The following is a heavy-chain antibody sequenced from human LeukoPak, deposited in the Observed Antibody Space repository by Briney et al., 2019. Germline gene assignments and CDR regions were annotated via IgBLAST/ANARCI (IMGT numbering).Heavy chain of an antibody. CDR1: GYTFSDYY. CDR2: ISPNSGGT. J-gene: IGHJ4*02. CDR3: ARQLETTSWFDY. D-gene: IGHD2-2*01. Sequence: ASVKVSCKASGYTFSDYYLHWVRLAPGQGLEWMGRISPNSGGTDYAQKFQGKVTMTRDASICTVYMDLNRIRSDDTAIYYCARQLETTSWFDYWGQGTLVIVSS. V-gene: IGHV1-2*06.